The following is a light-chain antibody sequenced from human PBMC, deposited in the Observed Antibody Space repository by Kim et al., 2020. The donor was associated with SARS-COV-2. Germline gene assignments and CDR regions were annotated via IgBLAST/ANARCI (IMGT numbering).Light chain of an antibody. CDR1: QSVRPW. V-gene: IGKV1-5*03. CDR2: KSS. CDR3: QQYDAYAWT. Sequence: SAAGGDRVTLTCRARQSVRPWLAWYQQKPGKSPNLLIYKSSTLHSGVPSRFSGSGSGTEFTLTITSLQPDDFATYYCQQYDAYAWTFGQGTKLEI. J-gene: IGKJ1*01.